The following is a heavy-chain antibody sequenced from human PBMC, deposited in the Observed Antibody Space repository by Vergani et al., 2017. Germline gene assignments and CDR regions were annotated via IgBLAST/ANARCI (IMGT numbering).Heavy chain of an antibody. V-gene: IGHV4-34*01. Sequence: QVQLPQWGAGLLKHSETLSLTCAVYGGSFSGYYWSWIRQPPGKGREWIGEINHSGSTKYNPSLKSRVTIAVDTSKNQFSLKLSSVTAADTAVYYCARRLRRWLQLAHYYYYGMYVWGQGTTGTVSS. J-gene: IGHJ6*02. CDR3: ARRLRRWLQLAHYYYYGMYV. D-gene: IGHD5-24*01. CDR2: INHSGST. CDR1: GGSFSGYY.